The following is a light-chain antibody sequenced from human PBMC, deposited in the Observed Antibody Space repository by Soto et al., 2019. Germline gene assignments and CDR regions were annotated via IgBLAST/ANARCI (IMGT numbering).Light chain of an antibody. Sequence: EIVLTQSPCTLSLSPGERATLSCRASQSVSSSYLAWYQQKPGQAPRLLIYGASSRATGIPDRFSGSGSGTDFTLTISRREPEDFAVYYCQQYGSSPLWTFGQGTKVEIK. CDR2: GAS. V-gene: IGKV3-20*01. J-gene: IGKJ1*01. CDR3: QQYGSSPLWT. CDR1: QSVSSSY.